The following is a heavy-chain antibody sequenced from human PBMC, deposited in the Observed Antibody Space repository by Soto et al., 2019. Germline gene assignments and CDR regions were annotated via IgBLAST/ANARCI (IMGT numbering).Heavy chain of an antibody. Sequence: SETLSLTCAVDGGSFSGYYWSWIRQPPGKGLEWIGEINHSGSIYYNPSLKSRVTISVDTSKNQFSLKLSSVTAADTAVYYCASYCRGGTCYSGLYFQHWGQGTLVTVSS. D-gene: IGHD2-15*01. J-gene: IGHJ1*01. V-gene: IGHV4-34*01. CDR3: ASYCRGGTCYSGLYFQH. CDR1: GGSFSGYY. CDR2: INHSGSI.